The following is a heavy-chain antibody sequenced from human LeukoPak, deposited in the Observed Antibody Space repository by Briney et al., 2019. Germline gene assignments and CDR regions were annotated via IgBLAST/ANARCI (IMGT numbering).Heavy chain of an antibody. CDR2: INPNSGGT. CDR1: GYTFTAYY. Sequence: ASVKVSCKASGYTFTAYYIHWLRQAPGQGLEWMGWINPNSGGTNYAQKFQGRVTMTRDTSISTAYMELSRLRSDDTAVYYCAGGLRPEYYFDYWGQGTLVTVSS. J-gene: IGHJ4*02. CDR3: AGGLRPEYYFDY. V-gene: IGHV1-2*02. D-gene: IGHD4-17*01.